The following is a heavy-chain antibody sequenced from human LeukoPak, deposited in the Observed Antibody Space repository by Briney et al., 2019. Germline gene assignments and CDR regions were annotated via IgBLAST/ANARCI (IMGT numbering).Heavy chain of an antibody. Sequence: GGSLRLSCAASGFTFSSCSMNWVRQAPGKGLEWVSYISSSRSTIYYADSVKGRFTVSRDNAKNSLYLQMNSLRAEDTAVYYCASKATYNIASDIWGQGTMVTVSS. CDR2: ISSSRSTI. J-gene: IGHJ3*02. V-gene: IGHV3-48*01. D-gene: IGHD5-24*01. CDR1: GFTFSSCS. CDR3: ASKATYNIASDI.